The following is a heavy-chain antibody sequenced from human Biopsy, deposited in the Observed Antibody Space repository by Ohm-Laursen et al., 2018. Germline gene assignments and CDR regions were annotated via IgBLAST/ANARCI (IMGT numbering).Heavy chain of an antibody. Sequence: SVKAFCNAPAGTVSNHGVNWARQAPGQGLEWLGGNIPILGTGNHAQKFQARVTVAADTSTSTATMEIRSLRSDDTAVYYCATKLTGYFHHWGQGTLVTVSS. V-gene: IGHV1-69*06. CDR2: NIPILGTG. CDR3: ATKLTGYFHH. D-gene: IGHD3-9*01. CDR1: AGTVSNHG. J-gene: IGHJ1*01.